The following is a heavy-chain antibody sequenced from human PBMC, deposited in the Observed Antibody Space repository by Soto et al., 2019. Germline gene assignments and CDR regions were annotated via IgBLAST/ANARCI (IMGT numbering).Heavy chain of an antibody. Sequence: GGSLRLSCAASGFIVNNYYRNWVRQAPGKGLEWVSVIHSDGSTYYADSVKGRFTISRDNSKNTLYVQVNSLRPEDKAVYYCAKGILSATIGPYAMDVWGQGTTVTVSS. CDR3: AKGILSATIGPYAMDV. CDR2: IHSDGST. V-gene: IGHV3-66*02. D-gene: IGHD3-16*01. CDR1: GFIVNNYY. J-gene: IGHJ6*02.